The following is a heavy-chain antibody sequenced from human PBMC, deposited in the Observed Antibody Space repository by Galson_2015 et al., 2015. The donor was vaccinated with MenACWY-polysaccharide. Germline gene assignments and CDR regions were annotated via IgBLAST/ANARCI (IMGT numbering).Heavy chain of an antibody. CDR2: ISSDGDDK. CDR3: VRDGGGGNGWYWFDL. D-gene: IGHD6-19*01. J-gene: IGHJ5*02. Sequence: SLRLSCAAAGFNFNIHTMHWVRQAPGKGLEWVALISSDGDDKYYADSVKGRFTISRDNHKNMVVLEMNSLRAEDTAVYYCVRDGGGGNGWYWFDLWGQGTRVTVSS. CDR1: GFNFNIHT. V-gene: IGHV3-30-3*01.